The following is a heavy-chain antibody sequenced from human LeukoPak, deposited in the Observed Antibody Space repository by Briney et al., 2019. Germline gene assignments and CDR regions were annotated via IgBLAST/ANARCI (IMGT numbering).Heavy chain of an antibody. CDR1: GFTFSSYA. CDR2: ISSNGGSA. J-gene: IGHJ5*02. D-gene: IGHD1-26*01. V-gene: IGHV3-64*01. Sequence: GGSLRLSCAASGFTFSSYAMHWVRQAPGKGLEFVSAISSNGGSAYYANSVKGRFTISRDNSKNTLYIQMGSLRAEDMAVYYCARDRTVGDTGWFDPWGQGTLVTVSS. CDR3: ARDRTVGDTGWFDP.